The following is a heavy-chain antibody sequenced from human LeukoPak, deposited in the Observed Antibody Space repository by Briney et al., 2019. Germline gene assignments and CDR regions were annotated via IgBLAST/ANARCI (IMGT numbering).Heavy chain of an antibody. Sequence: GGSLRLSCAASGFTFSSYGMHWVRQAPGKGLERAAVISYDGSNKYYADSVKGRFTISTDNSKNTLYLQMNSLRAEDTAVYYCAKAEGDHIVVVPAALVYGMDVWGQGTTVTVSS. D-gene: IGHD2-2*01. V-gene: IGHV3-30*18. J-gene: IGHJ6*02. CDR2: ISYDGSNK. CDR1: GFTFSSYG. CDR3: AKAEGDHIVVVPAALVYGMDV.